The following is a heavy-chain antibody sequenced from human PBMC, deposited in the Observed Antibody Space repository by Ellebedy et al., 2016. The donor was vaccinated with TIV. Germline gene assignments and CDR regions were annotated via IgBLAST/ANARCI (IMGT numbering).Heavy chain of an antibody. CDR3: ARQIRYRGSFQIDY. J-gene: IGHJ4*02. CDR1: GGSISTYY. Sequence: MPSETLSLTCTVSGGSISTYYWSWIRRPPGKGLEWIGYIYYSGSTNYNPSLKSRVTMSVDTSQNHFSLKVKSVTAADTAVYYCARQIRYRGSFQIDYWGQGNLVTVPS. V-gene: IGHV4-59*08. CDR2: IYYSGST. D-gene: IGHD1-26*01.